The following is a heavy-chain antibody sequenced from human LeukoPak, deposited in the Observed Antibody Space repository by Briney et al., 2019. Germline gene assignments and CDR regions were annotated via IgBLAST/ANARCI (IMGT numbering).Heavy chain of an antibody. CDR2: IIPIFGTA. D-gene: IGHD2-2*01. CDR3: ASGGVSDIVVVPAAGNYFDY. CDR1: GGTFSSYA. J-gene: IGHJ4*02. Sequence: VASVKVSCKASGGTFSSYAISWVRQAPGQGLEWMGGIIPIFGTANYAQKFQGRVTITADKSTSIAYMELSSLRSEDTAVYYCASGGVSDIVVVPAAGNYFDYWGQGTLVTVSS. V-gene: IGHV1-69*06.